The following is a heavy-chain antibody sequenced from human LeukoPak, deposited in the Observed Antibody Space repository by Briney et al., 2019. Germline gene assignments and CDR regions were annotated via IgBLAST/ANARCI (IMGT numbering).Heavy chain of an antibody. CDR3: ARAKKAVAGFFDY. CDR1: GDSISSYY. CDR2: IYYSGST. D-gene: IGHD6-19*01. Sequence: PSETLSLTCTVSGDSISSYYWSWIRQPPGKGLVWIGDIYYSGSTNYNPSLKSRLTISVDTSKNQLSLKLSSVTAADTAVYYCARAKKAVAGFFDYWGQGTLVTVSS. V-gene: IGHV4-59*01. J-gene: IGHJ4*02.